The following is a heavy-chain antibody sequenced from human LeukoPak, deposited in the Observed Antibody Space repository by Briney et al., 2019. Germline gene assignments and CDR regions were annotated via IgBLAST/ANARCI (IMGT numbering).Heavy chain of an antibody. D-gene: IGHD2-2*01. CDR1: GYTFTGYY. V-gene: IGHV1-2*02. J-gene: IGHJ4*02. CDR3: ASVYKKGVPAAMSLDY. CDR2: INPNSGGT. Sequence: GASVKVSCKASGYTFTGYYMHWVRQAPGQGLEWMGWINPNSGGTNYAQKFQGRVTMTRDTSISTAYMELSRLRSDDTAVYYCASVYKKGVPAAMSLDYWGQGTLVTVSS.